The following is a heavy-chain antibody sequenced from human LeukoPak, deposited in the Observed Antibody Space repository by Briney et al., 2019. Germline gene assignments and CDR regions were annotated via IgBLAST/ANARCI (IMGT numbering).Heavy chain of an antibody. V-gene: IGHV1-69*13. CDR1: GGTFSSYA. CDR2: IIPIFGTA. J-gene: IGHJ3*02. CDR3: ARPFDILTGYLNAFDI. D-gene: IGHD3-9*01. Sequence: SVKVPCKASGGTFSSYAISWVRQAPGQGLEWMGGIIPIFGTANYAQKFQGRVTITADESTSTAYMELSSLRSEDTAVYYCARPFDILTGYLNAFDIWGQGTMVTVSS.